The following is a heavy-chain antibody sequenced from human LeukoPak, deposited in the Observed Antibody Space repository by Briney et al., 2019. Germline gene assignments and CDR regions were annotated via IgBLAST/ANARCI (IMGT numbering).Heavy chain of an antibody. D-gene: IGHD3-10*01. CDR2: ISCSGGST. J-gene: IGHJ4*02. Sequence: GGTLRLSCEPSGFTYSTYGMSWLRQAPGKGLEWVSAISCSGGSTYYADSVKGRFTISRDNSKNTLYLQMNNLRAEDTAVYFCAKTRGSGPFDYWGQGTLVTVSS. CDR3: AKTRGSGPFDY. CDR1: GFTYSTYG. V-gene: IGHV3-23*01.